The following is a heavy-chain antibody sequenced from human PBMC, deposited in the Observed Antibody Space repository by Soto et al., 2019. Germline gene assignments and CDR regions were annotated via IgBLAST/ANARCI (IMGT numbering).Heavy chain of an antibody. Sequence: GGSLRLSCAASGFIFSTYAMHWVRQAPGKGLEWVALISYDGGNEYYADSVKGRFTISRDDSENTLYLQMIGLRAEDTAVYYCTRDSGIVLVPVTSMDVWGKGTTVTVAS. CDR2: ISYDGGNE. CDR3: TRDSGIVLVPVTSMDV. D-gene: IGHD2-2*01. CDR1: GFIFSTYA. V-gene: IGHV3-30-3*01. J-gene: IGHJ6*04.